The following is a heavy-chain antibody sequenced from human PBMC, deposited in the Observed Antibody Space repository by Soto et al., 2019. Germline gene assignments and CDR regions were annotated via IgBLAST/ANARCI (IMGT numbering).Heavy chain of an antibody. CDR1: GFTFSSYG. CDR2: IWYDGSNK. CDR3: AKEGSIYGVVSPYFDY. V-gene: IGHV3-33*06. J-gene: IGHJ4*02. D-gene: IGHD3-3*01. Sequence: PGGSLRLSCAAPGFTFSSYGMHWVRQAPGKGLEWVAVIWYDGSNKYYVDSVKGRFTISRDNSKNTLYLQMNSLRAEDTAVYYCAKEGSIYGVVSPYFDYWGQGALVTVSS.